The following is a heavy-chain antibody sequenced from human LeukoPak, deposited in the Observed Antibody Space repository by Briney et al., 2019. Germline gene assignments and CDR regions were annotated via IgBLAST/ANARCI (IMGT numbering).Heavy chain of an antibody. CDR2: IKQDGSEK. CDR1: GFTFSSYA. J-gene: IGHJ4*02. Sequence: GGSLRLSCAASGFTFSSYAMSWVRQAPGKGLEWVANIKQDGSEKFYVDSVKGRFTISRDNAENSLYLQMNSLRAEDTAVYYCAAYYFDSSGYRPVDYWGQGTLVTVSS. V-gene: IGHV3-7*01. CDR3: AAYYFDSSGYRPVDY. D-gene: IGHD3-22*01.